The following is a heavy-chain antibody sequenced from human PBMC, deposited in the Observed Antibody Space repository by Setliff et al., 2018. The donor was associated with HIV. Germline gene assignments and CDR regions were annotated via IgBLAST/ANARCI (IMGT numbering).Heavy chain of an antibody. CDR1: GFTFTTYG. V-gene: IGHV1-18*01. Sequence: ASVKVSCKTSGFTFTTYGITWVRQAPGQGLERMGWISGYNGNTNYARELQGRVTMTTDTSTSTAYMDLRSLRSDDTAVYYCAVGPASYSSSWHFFDYWGQGTLVTVSS. D-gene: IGHD6-13*01. CDR3: AVGPASYSSSWHFFDY. CDR2: ISGYNGNT. J-gene: IGHJ4*02.